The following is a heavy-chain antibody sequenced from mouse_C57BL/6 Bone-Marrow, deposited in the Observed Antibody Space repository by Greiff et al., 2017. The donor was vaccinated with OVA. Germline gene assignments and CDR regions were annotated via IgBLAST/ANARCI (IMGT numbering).Heavy chain of an antibody. V-gene: IGHV1-63*01. CDR1: GYTFTNYW. CDR3: ARWLPGYFDV. CDR2: IYPGGGYT. D-gene: IGHD2-2*01. Sequence: QVQLKQSGAELVRPGTSVKMSCKASGYTFTNYWIGWAKQRPGHGLEWIGDIYPGGGYTNYNEKFKGKATLTADKSSSTAYMQFSSLTSEDSAIYYCARWLPGYFDVWGTGTTVTVSS. J-gene: IGHJ1*03.